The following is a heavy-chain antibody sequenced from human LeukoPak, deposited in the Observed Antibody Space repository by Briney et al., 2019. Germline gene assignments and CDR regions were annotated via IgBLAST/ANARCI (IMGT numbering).Heavy chain of an antibody. CDR2: VSPSGGST. Sequence: GGSLRLSCVASGFSLSNYAMHWVRQAPGKGLEWVSDVSPSGGSTYYADAVRDRFTISRDNSNNILYLQMSSLRVDDTAVYYCAKAARPGAQYFDCWGQGVLVTVSS. V-gene: IGHV3-23*01. D-gene: IGHD2/OR15-2a*01. CDR1: GFSLSNYA. J-gene: IGHJ4*02. CDR3: AKAARPGAQYFDC.